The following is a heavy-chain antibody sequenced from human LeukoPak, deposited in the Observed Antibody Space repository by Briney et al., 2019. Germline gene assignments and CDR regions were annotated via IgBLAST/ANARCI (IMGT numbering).Heavy chain of an antibody. D-gene: IGHD2-15*01. V-gene: IGHV1-69*13. CDR3: ARGSALLALSFDY. Sequence: SVKVSCKASGGTFSSYAISWARQALGQGLEWMGGIIPIFGTANYAQKFQGRVTITADESTSTAYMELSSLRSEDTAVYYCARGSALLALSFDYWGQGTLVTVSS. CDR2: IIPIFGTA. J-gene: IGHJ4*02. CDR1: GGTFSSYA.